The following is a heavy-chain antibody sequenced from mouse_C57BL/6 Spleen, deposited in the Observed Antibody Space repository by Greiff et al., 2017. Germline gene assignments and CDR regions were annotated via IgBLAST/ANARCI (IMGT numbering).Heavy chain of an antibody. V-gene: IGHV1-26*01. CDR3: ARGGLRRDPLFDY. CDR2: INPNNGGT. Sequence: EVKLQQSGPELVKPGASVKISCKASGYSFTDYYMNWVKQSHGKSLEWIGDINPNNGGTSYNQKFKGKATLTVDKSSSTAYMELRSLTSEDSAVYYCARGGLRRDPLFDYWGQGTTLTVSS. D-gene: IGHD2-4*01. J-gene: IGHJ2*01. CDR1: GYSFTDYY.